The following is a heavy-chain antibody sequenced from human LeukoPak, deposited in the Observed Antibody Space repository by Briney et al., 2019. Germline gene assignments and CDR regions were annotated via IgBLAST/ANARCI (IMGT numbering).Heavy chain of an antibody. CDR2: IYTSGST. CDR1: GGSISSYY. CDR3: ATRKAGGYSYGS. D-gene: IGHD5-18*01. Sequence: TSETLSLTCTVSGGSISSYYWSWIRQPPGKGLGWIGYIYTSGSTNYNPSLKSRVTISSDTSKNQFSLKLSSVTAADTAVYYCATRKAGGYSYGSWGQGTLVTVSS. J-gene: IGHJ1*01. V-gene: IGHV4-4*09.